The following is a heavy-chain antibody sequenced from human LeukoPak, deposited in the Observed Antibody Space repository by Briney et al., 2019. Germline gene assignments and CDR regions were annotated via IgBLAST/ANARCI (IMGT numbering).Heavy chain of an antibody. CDR2: ISAYNGNT. CDR1: GYTFTSYG. Sequence: ASVKVSCKASGYTFTSYGISWVRQAPGQGLEWMGWISAYNGNTNYAQKLQGRVTMTTDTSTSTAYMKLRSLRSDDTAVYYCARDTNYGDSYYYYYYGMDVWGQGTTVTVSS. V-gene: IGHV1-18*01. J-gene: IGHJ6*02. CDR3: ARDTNYGDSYYYYYYGMDV. D-gene: IGHD4-17*01.